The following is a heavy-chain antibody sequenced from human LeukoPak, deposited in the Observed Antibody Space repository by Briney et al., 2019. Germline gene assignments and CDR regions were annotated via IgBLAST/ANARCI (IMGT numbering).Heavy chain of an antibody. D-gene: IGHD2-15*01. V-gene: IGHV4-34*01. CDR2: INHSGST. J-gene: IGHJ4*02. CDR3: ARGGGPIVGYCSGGSCYPIYQRPGYYFDY. Sequence: SETLSLTCAVYGGSFSGYYWSGIRQPPGKGLEWIGEINHSGSTNYNPSLKSRVTISVDTSKNQFSLKLSSVTAADTAVYYCARGGGPIVGYCSGGSCYPIYQRPGYYFDYWGQGTLVTVSS. CDR1: GGSFSGYY.